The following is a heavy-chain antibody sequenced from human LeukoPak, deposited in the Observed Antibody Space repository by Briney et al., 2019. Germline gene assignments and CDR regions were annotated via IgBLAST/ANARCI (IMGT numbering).Heavy chain of an antibody. Sequence: PSETLSLTCTVSGGSISSSSYYWGWIRQPPGKGLEWIGSIYYSGSTYYNPSLKSRVTISVDTSKNQFSLKLSSVTAADTAVYYCARWIQLWLHAFDIWGQGTMVTVSS. CDR2: IYYSGST. J-gene: IGHJ3*02. CDR1: GGSISSSSYY. D-gene: IGHD5-18*01. V-gene: IGHV4-39*01. CDR3: ARWIQLWLHAFDI.